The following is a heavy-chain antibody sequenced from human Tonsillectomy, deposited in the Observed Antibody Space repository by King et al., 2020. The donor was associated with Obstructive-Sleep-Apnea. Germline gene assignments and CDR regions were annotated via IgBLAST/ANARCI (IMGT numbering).Heavy chain of an antibody. J-gene: IGHJ3*02. CDR3: ARIICGTASCDALPLMPDDI. D-gene: IGHD2-2*01. CDR2: ILSNDEK. CDR1: GFSLSNPRVG. Sequence: QVTLKESGPVVVKPTETLTLTCTVSGFSLSNPRVGVSWIRQPPGKALEWLAHILSNDEKSYSTALESRLTISKDTSKSQVVLTMTNVDPVDTATYYCARIICGTASCDALPLMPDDIWGQGTMVTVSS. V-gene: IGHV2-26*01.